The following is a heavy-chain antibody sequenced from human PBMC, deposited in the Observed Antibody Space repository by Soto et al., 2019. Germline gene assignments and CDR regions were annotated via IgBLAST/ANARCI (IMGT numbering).Heavy chain of an antibody. CDR2: IYYGGST. J-gene: IGHJ4*02. V-gene: IGHV4-59*01. CDR1: GGSISSYY. Sequence: SETLSLTCTVSGGSISSYYWTWIRQPPGKGLELIGYIYYGGSTNFNPSLKSRVTISVNTSKNQFSLILSSVTAADTAVYYCARRYGASFDYWGQGTLVTVSS. D-gene: IGHD4-17*01. CDR3: ARRYGASFDY.